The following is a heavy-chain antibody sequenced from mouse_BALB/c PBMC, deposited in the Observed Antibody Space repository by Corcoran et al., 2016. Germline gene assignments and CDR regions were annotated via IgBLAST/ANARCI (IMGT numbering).Heavy chain of an antibody. CDR3: AITTVVATFAY. CDR1: GSTFTNYG. D-gene: IGHD1-1*01. CDR2: INTYTGEP. V-gene: IGHV9-3-1*01. Sequence: QIQLVQSGPELKKPGETVKISCKASGSTFTNYGMNWVKQAPGKGLKWMGWINTYTGEPTYADDFKGRFAFSLETSASTAYLQINNLKNEDTATYFCAITTVVATFAYWGQGTLVTVSA. J-gene: IGHJ3*01.